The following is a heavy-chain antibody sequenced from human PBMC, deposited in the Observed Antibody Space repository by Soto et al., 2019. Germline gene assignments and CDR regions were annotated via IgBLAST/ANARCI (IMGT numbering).Heavy chain of an antibody. D-gene: IGHD1-26*01. CDR1: PFTFSMYW. V-gene: IGHV3-74*01. Sequence: PGGSLRLSCVVSPFTFSMYWMHWVRQVPGQSPFWVSRISDAGTTTNYADSVRCRFTIFTVNSKNTLYLQMHHLKPYKTTTYYCTRGPRAASSGTGPHWGQGTPVTASS. CDR2: ISDAGTTT. J-gene: IGHJ4*02. CDR3: TRGPRAASSGTGPH.